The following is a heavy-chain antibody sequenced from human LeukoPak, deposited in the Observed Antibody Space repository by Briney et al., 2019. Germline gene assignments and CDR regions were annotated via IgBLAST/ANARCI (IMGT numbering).Heavy chain of an antibody. V-gene: IGHV4-34*01. J-gene: IGHJ4*02. Sequence: SETLCLTCAVNGESFSGYCWSWIRLPPGNGLEWIGEINHSGNTNYHPSLKSRVTISIDTSQNHFSLKLSSVTAAHTAVYYCAVVVPTPRKYNTGWSIDFWGQGTLVTVSS. CDR3: AVVVPTPRKYNTGWSIDF. CDR1: GESFSGYC. D-gene: IGHD6-19*01. CDR2: INHSGNT.